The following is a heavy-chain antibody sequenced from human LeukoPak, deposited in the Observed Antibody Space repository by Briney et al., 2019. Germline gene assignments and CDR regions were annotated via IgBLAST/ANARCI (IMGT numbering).Heavy chain of an antibody. CDR1: GFTFSSYA. CDR2: ISGSGGST. CDR3: TKDLQQLVPHYFDY. J-gene: IGHJ4*02. V-gene: IGHV3-23*01. Sequence: PGGSLRLSCAASGFTFSSYAMSWVRQAPGKGLEWVSAISGSGGSTYYADSVKGRFTISRDNSKNMLYLQMNSLRAEDTAVYYCTKDLQQLVPHYFDYWGQGTLVTVSS. D-gene: IGHD6-13*01.